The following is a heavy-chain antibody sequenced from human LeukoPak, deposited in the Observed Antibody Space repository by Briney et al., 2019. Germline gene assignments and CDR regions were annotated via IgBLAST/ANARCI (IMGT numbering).Heavy chain of an antibody. Sequence: SETLSLTCTISGGSINSYYWSWIRQTAGKGLEWIGHIFTTGSTSYNPSLKSRVTMSVDSSKNQFSLKLTSVTAADTAVYFCARFVDDYGDLYFDYWGQGTLVTVSS. CDR3: ARFVDDYGDLYFDY. V-gene: IGHV4-4*07. CDR2: IFTTGST. J-gene: IGHJ4*02. D-gene: IGHD4-17*01. CDR1: GGSINSYY.